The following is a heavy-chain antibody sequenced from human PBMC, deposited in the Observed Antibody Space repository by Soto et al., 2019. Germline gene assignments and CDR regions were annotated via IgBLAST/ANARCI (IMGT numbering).Heavy chain of an antibody. D-gene: IGHD5-18*01. CDR3: ARRYSYDYYYYYMDV. J-gene: IGHJ6*03. V-gene: IGHV3-7*01. CDR2: IKQDGSEK. CDR1: GFTFSSYW. Sequence: EVQLVESGGGLVQPGGSLRLSCAASGFTFSSYWMSWVRQAPGKGLEWVANIKQDGSEKYYVDSVKGRFTISRDNAKNSLYLQMNSLRAEDTAVYYCARRYSYDYYYYYMDVWGKGTTVTVSS.